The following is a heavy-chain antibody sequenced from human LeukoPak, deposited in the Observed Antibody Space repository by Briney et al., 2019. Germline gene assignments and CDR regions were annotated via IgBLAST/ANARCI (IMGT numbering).Heavy chain of an antibody. D-gene: IGHD5-12*01. CDR1: GFTFSTYG. Sequence: GGSLRLSCAASGFTFSTYGMHWVRQAPDKGLEWVAVMSYDGSNEYYADSVQGRFTISRDNSKNTLYLQMNSLRAEDTAVYYCAKVLGGLVATKAGPDYWGQGTLVTVSS. J-gene: IGHJ4*02. V-gene: IGHV3-30*18. CDR3: AKVLGGLVATKAGPDY. CDR2: MSYDGSNE.